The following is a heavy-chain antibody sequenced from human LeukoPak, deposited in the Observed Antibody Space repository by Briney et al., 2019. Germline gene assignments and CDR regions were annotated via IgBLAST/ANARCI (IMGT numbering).Heavy chain of an antibody. J-gene: IGHJ4*02. Sequence: PSETLSLTCTVSGGSISSYYWNWIRQPAGKGLEWIGRIYTSGNSNYNPSLKSRVTMSVDTSTNQFSLKLTSVTAADTAVYYCARGVVLIGSYGYFDYWGQGTLVTVSS. CDR1: GGSISSYY. V-gene: IGHV4-4*07. CDR3: ARGVVLIGSYGYFDY. D-gene: IGHD3-10*01. CDR2: IYTSGNS.